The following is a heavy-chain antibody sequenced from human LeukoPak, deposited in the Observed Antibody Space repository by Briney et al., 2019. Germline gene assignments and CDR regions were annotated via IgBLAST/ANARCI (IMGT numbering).Heavy chain of an antibody. J-gene: IGHJ5*02. V-gene: IGHV3-64*02. D-gene: IGHD4-11*01. CDR2: ISSNGGST. CDR3: VKDLRGTTSS. Sequence: GGSLRLSCAASGFTFSSYAMHWVRQAPGKGLEYVSAISSNGGSTYYADSVKGRFTISRDNSKNTLYLQMGSLRAEDTAVYYCVKDLRGTTSSWGQGTLVTVSS. CDR1: GFTFSSYA.